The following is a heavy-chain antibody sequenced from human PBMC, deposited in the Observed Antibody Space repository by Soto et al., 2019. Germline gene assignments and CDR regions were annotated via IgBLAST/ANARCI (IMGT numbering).Heavy chain of an antibody. CDR3: ARGAAGLYYYYYYGMDV. J-gene: IGHJ6*02. CDR2: MNPNSGNT. V-gene: IGHV1-8*01. CDR1: GYTFTSYD. D-gene: IGHD6-13*01. Sequence: QVQLVQSGAEVKQPGASVKVSCKASGYTFTSYDINWVRQATGQGLEWMGWMNPNSGNTGYAQKFQGRVTMTRNTSXSXXYMELSSLRSEDTAVYYCARGAAGLYYYYYYGMDVWGQGTTVTVSS.